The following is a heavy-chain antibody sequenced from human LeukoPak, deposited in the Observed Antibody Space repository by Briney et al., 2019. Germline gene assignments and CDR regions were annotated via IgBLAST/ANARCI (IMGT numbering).Heavy chain of an antibody. J-gene: IGHJ4*02. CDR2: IYYSGST. V-gene: IGHV4-31*03. CDR3: ARVRYCSSTSRHAGIIDY. CDR1: GGSISSGGYY. D-gene: IGHD2-2*01. Sequence: SQTLSLTCTVSGGSISSGGYYWSWIRQHPGKGLEWIGYIYYSGSTYYNPSLKSRVTISVDTSKNQFSLKLSSVTAADTAVYYCARVRYCSSTSRHAGIIDYWGQGTLVTVSS.